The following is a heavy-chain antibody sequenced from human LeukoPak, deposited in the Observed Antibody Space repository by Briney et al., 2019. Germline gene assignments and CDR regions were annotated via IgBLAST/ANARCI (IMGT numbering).Heavy chain of an antibody. CDR1: GFTFRSFG. Sequence: PGRSLRLSCAASGFTFRSFGIHWVRQAPGKGLEWVAVISYDGSNKDYADSVKGRFTISRDNSKNTLYLQMNSLRAEHTAVYYCAREIFNGFDIWGQGRMVTVSS. J-gene: IGHJ3*02. CDR2: ISYDGSNK. CDR3: AREIFNGFDI. V-gene: IGHV3-30-3*01.